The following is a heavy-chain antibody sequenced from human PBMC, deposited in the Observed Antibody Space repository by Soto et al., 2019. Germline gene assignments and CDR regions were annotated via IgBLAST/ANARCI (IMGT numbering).Heavy chain of an antibody. D-gene: IGHD3-22*01. J-gene: IGHJ6*02. V-gene: IGHV1-18*01. CDR1: GYTFTSYG. CDR2: ISAYNGNT. CDR3: ARGSYDSSGYYLDLEGPPISYYYYGMDV. Sequence: QVQLVQSGAEVKKPGASVKVSCKASGYTFTSYGISWVRQAPGQGLEWMGWISAYNGNTNYAQKLKGRVTMTTDTSTSTAYMELRSLRSDDTAVYYCARGSYDSSGYYLDLEGPPISYYYYGMDVWGQGTTVTVSS.